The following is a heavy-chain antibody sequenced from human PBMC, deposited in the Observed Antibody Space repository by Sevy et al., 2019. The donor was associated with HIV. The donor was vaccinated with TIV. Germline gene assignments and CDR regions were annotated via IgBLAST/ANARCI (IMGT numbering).Heavy chain of an antibody. CDR1: GYTFTSYD. CDR3: AREYRPRSGYQYYFDY. Sequence: ASVKVSCKASGYTFTSYDMNWVRQATGQGLEWMGWMNPNSGNTGYAQKFQGRVTITTDTSISTAYMELSSLRSEDTAVYYCAREYRPRSGYQYYFDYWGQGTLVTVSS. J-gene: IGHJ4*02. V-gene: IGHV1-8*03. CDR2: MNPNSGNT. D-gene: IGHD3-22*01.